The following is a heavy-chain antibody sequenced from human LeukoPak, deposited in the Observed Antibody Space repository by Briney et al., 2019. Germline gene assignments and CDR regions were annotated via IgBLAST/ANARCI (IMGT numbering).Heavy chain of an antibody. D-gene: IGHD5-18*01. V-gene: IGHV3-30*04. CDR1: GFTFSSYA. Sequence: GGSLRLSCAASGFTFSSYAMHWVRQAPGKGLEGLAVISYDGSNKYYADSVKGRFTISRDNSKNTLYLQMNSLRAEDTAVYYCARVTINNGYSYASFFDYWGQGTLVTVSS. CDR3: ARVTINNGYSYASFFDY. CDR2: ISYDGSNK. J-gene: IGHJ4*02.